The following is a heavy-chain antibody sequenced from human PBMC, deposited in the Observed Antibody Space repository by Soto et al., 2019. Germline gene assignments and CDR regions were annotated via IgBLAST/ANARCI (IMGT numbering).Heavy chain of an antibody. CDR2: IYYSGST. D-gene: IGHD3-3*01. J-gene: IGHJ6*02. CDR3: AGRFLEWSNYYYYVMDV. Sequence: SETLSLTCTVSGGSISSYYWSWIRQPPGKGLEWIGYIYYSGSTNYNPSLKSRVTISVDTSKNQFSLKLSSVTAADTAVYYCAGRFLEWSNYYYYVMDVSGPGTTVTVSS. CDR1: GGSISSYY. V-gene: IGHV4-59*01.